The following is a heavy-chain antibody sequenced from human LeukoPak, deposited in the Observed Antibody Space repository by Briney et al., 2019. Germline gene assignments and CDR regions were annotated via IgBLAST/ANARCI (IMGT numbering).Heavy chain of an antibody. V-gene: IGHV1-24*01. CDR2: FDPEDGET. J-gene: IGHJ3*02. D-gene: IGHD2-21*02. CDR1: GYTFTGYY. CDR3: ATLPYCGGDCYSPQGAFDI. Sequence: GASVKVSCKASGYTFTGYYMHWVRQAPGKGLEWMGGFDPEDGETIYAQKFQGRVTMTEDTSTDTAYMELSSLRSEDTAVYYCATLPYCGGDCYSPQGAFDIWGQGTMVTVSS.